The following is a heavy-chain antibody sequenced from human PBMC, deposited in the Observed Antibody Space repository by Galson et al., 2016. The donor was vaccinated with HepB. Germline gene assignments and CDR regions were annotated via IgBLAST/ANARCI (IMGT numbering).Heavy chain of an antibody. CDR1: GFTFSSFV. D-gene: IGHD1-26*01. V-gene: IGHV3-23*01. CDR3: AKAFLIAWEVDPYALDV. CDR2: ISSGGDSA. J-gene: IGHJ6*02. Sequence: SLRLSCAASGFTFSSFVMSWVRQAPGRGLEWVSLISSGGDSAYYADSVKGRFTISRDNSKNTLYLQMNSLRAEDTALYYCAKAFLIAWEVDPYALDVWGQGTTVTVSS.